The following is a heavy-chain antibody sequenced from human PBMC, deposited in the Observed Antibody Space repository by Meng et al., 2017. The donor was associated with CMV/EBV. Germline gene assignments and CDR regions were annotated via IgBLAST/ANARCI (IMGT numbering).Heavy chain of an antibody. J-gene: IGHJ4*02. CDR3: ARGNYDFWSGYSDTFDY. CDR2: ITSSSSTI. CDR1: GFTFSTYS. V-gene: IGHV3-48*04. D-gene: IGHD3-3*01. Sequence: GESLKISCVASGFTFSTYSMNWVRQAPGKGLEWLSYITSSSSTIYYADSVKGRFTISRDNAKNSLYLQMNSLRAEDTAVYYCARGNYDFWSGYSDTFDYWGQGTLVTVSS.